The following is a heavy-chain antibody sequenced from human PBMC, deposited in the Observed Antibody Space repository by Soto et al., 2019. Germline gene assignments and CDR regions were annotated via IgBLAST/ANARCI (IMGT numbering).Heavy chain of an antibody. Sequence: SLKVSCKASGGTFSSYTISWVRQAPGQGLEWMGRIIPILGIANYAQKFQGRVTITADKSTSTAYMELSSLRSEDTAVYYCARGLPGLRFDPWGQGTLVTVSS. D-gene: IGHD4-17*01. CDR3: ARGLPGLRFDP. CDR2: IIPILGIA. J-gene: IGHJ5*02. V-gene: IGHV1-69*02. CDR1: GGTFSSYT.